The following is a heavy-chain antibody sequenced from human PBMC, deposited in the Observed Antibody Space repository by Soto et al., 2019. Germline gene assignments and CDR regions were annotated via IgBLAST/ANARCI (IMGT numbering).Heavy chain of an antibody. V-gene: IGHV3-23*01. CDR1: GFTFSSYA. CDR2: ISGSGGST. J-gene: IGHJ4*02. CDR3: ARDHPVVYSSSRSYFDY. D-gene: IGHD6-13*01. Sequence: PGGSLRLSCAASGFTFSSYAMSWVRQAPGKGLEWVSAISGSGGSTYYADSVKGRFTISRDNSKNTLYLQMNSLRAEDTAVYYCARDHPVVYSSSRSYFDYWGQGTLVTGSS.